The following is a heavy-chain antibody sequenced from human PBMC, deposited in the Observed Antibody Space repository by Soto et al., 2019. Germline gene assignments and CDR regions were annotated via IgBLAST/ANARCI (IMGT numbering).Heavy chain of an antibody. CDR1: GGSIRSPNYY. D-gene: IGHD3-10*01. Sequence: QVQLQESGPGLVKPSQTLSLTCTVIGGSIRSPNYYWSWIRQHPGKGLEWIGNVYYNGSTNYTPSLKRRVSISLDTPKNQFSLKLNSVTAADTAVYYCARDAPLWFGEFSHWGQGTLVTVSS. CDR3: ARDAPLWFGEFSH. J-gene: IGHJ4*02. V-gene: IGHV4-31*03. CDR2: VYYNGST.